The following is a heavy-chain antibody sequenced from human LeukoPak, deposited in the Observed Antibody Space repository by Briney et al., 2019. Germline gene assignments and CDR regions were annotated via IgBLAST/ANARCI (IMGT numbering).Heavy chain of an antibody. CDR3: ARGGTGEVPFDY. V-gene: IGHV3-21*01. Sequence: GGSLRLSCAASGFTFNNAWMSWVRQAPGKGLEWVSSISSSGTYIYYADSVKGRFTISRDNAKNSLYLQMNSLRAEDTAVYYCARGGTGEVPFDYWGQGTLVTVSS. CDR1: GFTFNNAW. J-gene: IGHJ4*02. D-gene: IGHD7-27*01. CDR2: ISSSGTYI.